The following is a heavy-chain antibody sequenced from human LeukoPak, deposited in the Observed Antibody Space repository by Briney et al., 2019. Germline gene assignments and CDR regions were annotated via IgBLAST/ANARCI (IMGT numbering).Heavy chain of an antibody. CDR3: AREMRYSRGYYHAEYFHH. CDR2: IYTSGST. Sequence: PSETLSLTCTVSGGSISSYYWSWIRQPAGKGLEWIGRIYTSGSTNYNPSLKSRVTISVDMSRNQFSLKLSSVTAADTAVYYCAREMRYSRGYYHAEYFHHWGQGTLVTVSS. D-gene: IGHD3-22*01. CDR1: GGSISSYY. V-gene: IGHV4-4*07. J-gene: IGHJ1*01.